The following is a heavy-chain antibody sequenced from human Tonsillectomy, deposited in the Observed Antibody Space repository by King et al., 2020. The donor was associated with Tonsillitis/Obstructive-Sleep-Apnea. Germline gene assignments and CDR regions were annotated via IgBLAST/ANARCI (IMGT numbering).Heavy chain of an antibody. D-gene: IGHD1-26*01. J-gene: IGHJ3*02. CDR2: INTNTGNP. Sequence: QLVQSGSELKKPGASVKVSCKASGYTITSYPMNWVRQAPGQGLEWMGWINTNTGNPTFAQGFTGRFVFSLDTSVSTAYLQISGLEAEDTAVYYCARDGLGKAFDIWGQGALVTVSS. CDR3: ARDGLGKAFDI. CDR1: GYTITSYP. V-gene: IGHV7-4-1*02.